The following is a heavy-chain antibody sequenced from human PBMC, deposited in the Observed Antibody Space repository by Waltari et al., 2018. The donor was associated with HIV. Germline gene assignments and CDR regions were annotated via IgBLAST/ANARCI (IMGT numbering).Heavy chain of an antibody. J-gene: IGHJ4*02. V-gene: IGHV4-39*01. CDR2: IYYSGST. CDR3: ARQGGYDILTGYYTYFDY. Sequence: QLQLQESGPGLVKPSETLSLTCTVSGGSISSSSYSWGWNRQPPGKGLEWIGSIYYSGSTYYNPSLKSRVTISVDTSKNQFSLKLSSVTAADTAVYYCARQGGYDILTGYYTYFDYWGQGTLVTVSS. D-gene: IGHD3-9*01. CDR1: GGSISSSSYS.